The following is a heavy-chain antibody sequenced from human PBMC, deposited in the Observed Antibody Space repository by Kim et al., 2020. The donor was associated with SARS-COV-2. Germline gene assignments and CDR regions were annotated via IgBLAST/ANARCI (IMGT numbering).Heavy chain of an antibody. CDR1: GYTFTSYA. D-gene: IGHD1-26*01. CDR3: ARGGRGIVGATGKPFDY. J-gene: IGHJ4*02. V-gene: IGHV1-3*01. CDR2: INAGNGNT. Sequence: ASVKVSCKASGYTFTSYAMHWVRQAPGQRLEWMGWINAGNGNTKYSQKFQGRVTITRDTSASTAYMELSSLRSEDTAVYYCARGGRGIVGATGKPFDYWGQGTLVTVSS.